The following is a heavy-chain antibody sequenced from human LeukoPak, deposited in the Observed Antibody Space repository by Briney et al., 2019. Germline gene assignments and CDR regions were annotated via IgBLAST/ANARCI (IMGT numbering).Heavy chain of an antibody. D-gene: IGHD3-22*01. CDR2: ISSSSSTI. CDR3: AKDPTTSTVVLGHNGDY. Sequence: PGGSLRLSCAASGFTFSSYSMNWVRQAPGKGLEWVSYISSSSSTIYYADSVKGRFTISRDNAKNSLYLQMNSLRAEDTAVYYCAKDPTTSTVVLGHNGDYWGQGTLVTVSS. V-gene: IGHV3-48*01. J-gene: IGHJ4*02. CDR1: GFTFSSYS.